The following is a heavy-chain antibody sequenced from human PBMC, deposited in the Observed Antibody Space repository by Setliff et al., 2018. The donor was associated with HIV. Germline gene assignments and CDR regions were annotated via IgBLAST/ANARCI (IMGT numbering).Heavy chain of an antibody. CDR3: ARVFVDTAVLRVLEYYFDS. Sequence: LSLTCTVSGGSISSSSYYWGWVRQPPGKGLEWIGSMCYSGSTYYTPSLKSRITISLDTSKNQFSLRMRSVTAADTAVYYCARVFVDTAVLRVLEYYFDSWGRGTLVTVSS. CDR2: MCYSGST. D-gene: IGHD5-18*01. CDR1: GGSISSSSYY. J-gene: IGHJ4*02. V-gene: IGHV4-39*07.